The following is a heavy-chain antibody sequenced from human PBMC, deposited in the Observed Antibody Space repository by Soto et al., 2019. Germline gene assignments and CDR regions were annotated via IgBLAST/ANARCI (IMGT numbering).Heavy chain of an antibody. J-gene: IGHJ4*02. CDR2: IYYRGTT. CDR3: SRGGASGATTNY. CDR1: GGSISSYY. V-gene: IGHV4-59*01. Sequence: QVQLQESGPGLVKPSETLSLTCTVSGGSISSYYWSWIRQPPGKGLEWIGNIYYRGTTDYNPSLKSRGTMSVDTSRNQFSLKLSSVTAADTAMYHCSRGGASGATTNYWGQGTLVTVSS. D-gene: IGHD3-10*01.